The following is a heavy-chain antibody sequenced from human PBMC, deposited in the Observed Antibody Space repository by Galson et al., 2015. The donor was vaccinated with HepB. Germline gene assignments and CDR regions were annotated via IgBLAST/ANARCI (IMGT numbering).Heavy chain of an antibody. Sequence: ETLSLTCAVYGGSFSGYYWSWIRQPPGKGLEWIGEINHSGSTNYNPSLKSRVTISVDTSKNQFSLKLSSVTAADTAVYYCARGPRVLRYFDWFPVPFDYWGQGTLVTVSS. V-gene: IGHV4-34*01. CDR1: GGSFSGYY. CDR3: ARGPRVLRYFDWFPVPFDY. J-gene: IGHJ4*02. CDR2: INHSGST. D-gene: IGHD3-9*01.